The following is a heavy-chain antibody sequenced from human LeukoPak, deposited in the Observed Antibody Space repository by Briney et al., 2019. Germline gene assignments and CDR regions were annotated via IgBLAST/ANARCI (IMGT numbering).Heavy chain of an antibody. CDR1: GGSISSYY. Sequence: SETLPLTCTVSGGSISSYYWSWIRQPPGKGLEWIGYIYYSGSTNYNPSLQSRVTISVDTSKNQFSLKLSSGTAADAALYYCARSRGYFDGWGQGTSVTVSS. V-gene: IGHV4-59*01. CDR3: ARSRGYFDG. CDR2: IYYSGST. J-gene: IGHJ4*02. D-gene: IGHD6-13*01.